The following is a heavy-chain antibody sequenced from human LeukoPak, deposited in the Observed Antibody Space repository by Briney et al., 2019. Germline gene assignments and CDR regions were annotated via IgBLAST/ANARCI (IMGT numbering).Heavy chain of an antibody. CDR3: ATLAYSGFGPRSDSDY. CDR2: IIPMFGTT. V-gene: IGHV1-69*05. Sequence: SVKVSCKASGDTLSSDAVNWVRQAPGQGLEWMGGIIPMFGTTIFAPKFQGRLTVTTDASTSTGYMELTSLQSEDTAVYYCATLAYSGFGPRSDSDYWGQGTLVTVSS. J-gene: IGHJ4*02. CDR1: GDTLSSDA. D-gene: IGHD5-12*01.